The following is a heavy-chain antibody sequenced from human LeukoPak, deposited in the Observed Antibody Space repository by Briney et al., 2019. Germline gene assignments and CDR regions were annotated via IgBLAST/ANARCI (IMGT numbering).Heavy chain of an antibody. CDR3: ASGLRYFDLYY. V-gene: IGHV4-61*08. J-gene: IGHJ4*02. D-gene: IGHD3-9*01. CDR2: FYYSGST. CDR1: GGSISRGGYS. Sequence: SETLSLTCAVSGGSISRGGYSWSWIRQPPGKGLEWIGYFYYSGSTNYNPSLKSRVTISVDTSKNQFSLKLSSVTAADTAVYYCASGLRYFDLYYWGQGTLVTVSS.